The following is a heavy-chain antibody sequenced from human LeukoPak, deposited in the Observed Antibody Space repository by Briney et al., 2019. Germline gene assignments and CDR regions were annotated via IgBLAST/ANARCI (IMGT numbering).Heavy chain of an antibody. CDR1: GFTFSSYS. Sequence: GGSLRLSCAASGFTFSSYSMNWVRQAPGKGLEWVSSISSSSSYIYYADSVKGRFTIPRDNAKNSLYLQMNSLRAEDTAVYYCARDIIVATNIFDYWGQGTLVTVSS. CDR2: ISSSSSYI. D-gene: IGHD5-12*01. CDR3: ARDIIVATNIFDY. V-gene: IGHV3-21*01. J-gene: IGHJ4*02.